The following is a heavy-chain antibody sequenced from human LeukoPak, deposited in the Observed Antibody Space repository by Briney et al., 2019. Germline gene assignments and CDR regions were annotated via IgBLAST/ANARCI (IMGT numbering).Heavy chain of an antibody. D-gene: IGHD3-9*01. Sequence: GGSLRLSCAASGFTFSSYGMHWVRQAPGKGLEWVAVISYDGSNKYYADSVKGRFTISRDNSKNTLYLQMNSLRAEDTAVYYCARDAPDYDILTGYSYYFDYWGQGTLVTVSS. J-gene: IGHJ4*02. CDR1: GFTFSSYG. CDR3: ARDAPDYDILTGYSYYFDY. CDR2: ISYDGSNK. V-gene: IGHV3-30*03.